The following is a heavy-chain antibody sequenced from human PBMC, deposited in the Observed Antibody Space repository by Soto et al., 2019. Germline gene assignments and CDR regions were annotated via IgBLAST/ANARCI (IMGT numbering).Heavy chain of an antibody. J-gene: IGHJ3*02. CDR2: ISSSSSYI. D-gene: IGHD3-9*01. CDR1: GFTFSSYS. Sequence: EVQLVESGGGLVKPGGSLRLSCAASGFTFSSYSMNWVRQAPGKGLEWVSSISSSSSYIYYADSVKGRFTISRDNAKNSLYLQMNSLRAEDTAVYYCARGYFGQKDAFDIWGQGTMVTVSS. CDR3: ARGYFGQKDAFDI. V-gene: IGHV3-21*01.